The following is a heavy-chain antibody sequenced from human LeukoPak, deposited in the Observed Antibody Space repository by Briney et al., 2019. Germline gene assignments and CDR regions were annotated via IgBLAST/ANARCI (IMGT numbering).Heavy chain of an antibody. Sequence: SQTLSLTCAFSGGSIISGGYSGSWIRQPPGTGLEWIGYIYRSGSTYYNPSLKSRVTISVDRSKNQFSLKLSSVTAADTAVYYCARGRDFDYWGQGTLVTVSS. V-gene: IGHV4-30-2*01. CDR1: GGSIISGGYS. CDR3: ARGRDFDY. CDR2: IYRSGST. J-gene: IGHJ4*02.